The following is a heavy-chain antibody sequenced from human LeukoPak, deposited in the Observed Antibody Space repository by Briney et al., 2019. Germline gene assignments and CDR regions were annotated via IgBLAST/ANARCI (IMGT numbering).Heavy chain of an antibody. V-gene: IGHV1-2*06. Sequence: GASVKVSCKASGYTFTGYYMHWVRQAPGQGLEWMGRINPNSGGTNYAQKFQGRVTMTRDTSISTAYMELNRLRSDDTAVYYCARGEMITFGGVIVISTFDIWGQGTMVTVS. J-gene: IGHJ3*02. CDR2: INPNSGGT. CDR3: ARGEMITFGGVIVISTFDI. D-gene: IGHD3-16*02. CDR1: GYTFTGYY.